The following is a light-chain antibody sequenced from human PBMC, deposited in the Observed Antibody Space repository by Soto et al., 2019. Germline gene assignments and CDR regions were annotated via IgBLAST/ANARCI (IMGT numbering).Light chain of an antibody. CDR2: EVS. CDR3: SSSTSSSTL. Sequence: QSALTQPPSVSGSPGQSITISCTGASSDVGGYDYVSWYQHHPGKAPKLLIYEVSNRPSGVSNRFSGSKSGNTAALTISGLHAEDEADYYCSSSTSSSTLFGGGTKLTVL. CDR1: SSDVGGYDY. V-gene: IGLV2-14*01. J-gene: IGLJ2*01.